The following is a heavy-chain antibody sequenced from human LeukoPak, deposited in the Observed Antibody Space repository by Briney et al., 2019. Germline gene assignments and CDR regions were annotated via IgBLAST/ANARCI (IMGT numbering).Heavy chain of an antibody. D-gene: IGHD6-13*01. CDR3: AKISTPIPAAGAMDN. V-gene: IGHV3-23*01. CDR1: GFTFRSYA. J-gene: IGHJ4*02. Sequence: GGSLRLSCAASGFTFRSYAMSWARQAPGQGLEWVSSISGGGGGTYYANSVKGRFTISRDNSKSTLYLQMNGLRAEDTVVYYCAKISTPIPAAGAMDNWGQGTLVTVSS. CDR2: ISGGGGGT.